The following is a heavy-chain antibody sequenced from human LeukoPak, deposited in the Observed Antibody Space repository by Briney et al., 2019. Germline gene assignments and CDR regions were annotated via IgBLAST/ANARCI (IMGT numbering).Heavy chain of an antibody. CDR3: ARQARRVRGVIPILD. V-gene: IGHV4-39*01. CDR1: GGSISSSSYY. D-gene: IGHD3-10*01. J-gene: IGHJ4*02. Sequence: PSETLSLTCTVSGGSISSSSYYWGWIRQPPGKGLEWIGSIYYSGSTYYNPSLKSRVTISVDTSKNQFSLKLSSVTAADTAVYYCARQARRVRGVIPILDWGQGTLVTVSS. CDR2: IYYSGST.